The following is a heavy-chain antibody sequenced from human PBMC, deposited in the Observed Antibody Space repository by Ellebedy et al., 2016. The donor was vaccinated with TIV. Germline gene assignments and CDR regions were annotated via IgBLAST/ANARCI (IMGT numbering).Heavy chain of an antibody. J-gene: IGHJ4*02. Sequence: GGSLRLXXAASGFTFSSYSMNWVRQAPGKGLEWVSSISSSSSYIYYADSVKGRFTISRDNSKNTLYLQMNSLRAEDTAVYYCARNYGSGSYSPRDYWGQGTLVTVSS. CDR2: ISSSSSYI. CDR3: ARNYGSGSYSPRDY. V-gene: IGHV3-21*04. CDR1: GFTFSSYS. D-gene: IGHD3-10*01.